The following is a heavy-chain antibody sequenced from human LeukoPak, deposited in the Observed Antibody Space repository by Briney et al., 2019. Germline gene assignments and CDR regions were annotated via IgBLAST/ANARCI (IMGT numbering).Heavy chain of an antibody. V-gene: IGHV4-61*01. CDR3: ARDHLSGIAVAGDY. D-gene: IGHD6-19*01. CDR1: GVSVSSGSYY. J-gene: IGHJ4*02. Sequence: SETLSLTCTVSGVSVSSGSYYWSWIRQPPGKGLEWIGYIYYSGSTNYNPSLKSRVTISVDTFKNQFSLKLSSVTAADTAVYYCARDHLSGIAVAGDYWGQGTLVTVSS. CDR2: IYYSGST.